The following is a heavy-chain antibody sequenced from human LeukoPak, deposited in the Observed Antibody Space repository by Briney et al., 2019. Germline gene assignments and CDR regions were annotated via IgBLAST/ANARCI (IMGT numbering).Heavy chain of an antibody. CDR3: AKETSSSFDY. CDR2: ISNSGGST. D-gene: IGHD6-6*01. Sequence: PGGSLRLSCAASGFTFSSYAMNWVRQAPGKGLEWVSGISNSGGSTYYADSVKGRFTISRDNSKNTLYLQMNSLRAEDTAVYYCAKETSSSFDYWGQGTLVTVFS. J-gene: IGHJ4*02. V-gene: IGHV3-23*01. CDR1: GFTFSSYA.